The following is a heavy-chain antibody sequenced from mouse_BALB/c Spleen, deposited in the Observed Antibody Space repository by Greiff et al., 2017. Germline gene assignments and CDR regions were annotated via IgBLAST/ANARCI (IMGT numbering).Heavy chain of an antibody. CDR3: AREDYYGSRDY. D-gene: IGHD1-1*01. J-gene: IGHJ2*01. Sequence: EVQLVESGGGLVQPGGSRKLSCAASGFTFSSFGMHWVRQAPEKGLEWVAYISSGSSTIYYADTVKGRFTISRDNPKNTLFLQMTSLRSEDTAMYYCAREDYYGSRDYWGQGTTLTVSS. V-gene: IGHV5-17*02. CDR1: GFTFSSFG. CDR2: ISSGSSTI.